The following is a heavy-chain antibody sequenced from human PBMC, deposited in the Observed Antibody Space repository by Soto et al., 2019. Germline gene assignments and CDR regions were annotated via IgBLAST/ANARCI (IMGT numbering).Heavy chain of an antibody. CDR1: GDSISSYS. V-gene: IGHV4-59*08. Sequence: QVQLQESGPGLVKPSETLSLTCIVSGDSISSYSWNWIRQSTGMGLEWIGYIYFSGSTKYNPPLQSRVTFSVDTSKNHVSLRVRSVTAADTAVYYCEGRRQADSSSSQANWFVPWGQGTLVTVSS. J-gene: IGHJ5*02. CDR2: IYFSGST. D-gene: IGHD3-22*01. CDR3: EGRRQADSSSSQANWFVP.